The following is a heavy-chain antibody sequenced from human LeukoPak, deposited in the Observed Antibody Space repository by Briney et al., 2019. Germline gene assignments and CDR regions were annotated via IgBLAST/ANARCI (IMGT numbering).Heavy chain of an antibody. V-gene: IGHV3-30*18. CDR2: ISYDGSNK. CDR1: GFTFSSYG. J-gene: IGHJ6*02. D-gene: IGHD3-3*01. Sequence: GGSLRLSCAASGFTFSSYGMHWVRQAPGKGPEWVAVISYDGSNKYYADSVKGRFTISRDNSKNTLYLQMNSLRAEDTAVYYCAKEYYDFWSGYLSYYYYYGMDVWGQGTTVTVSS. CDR3: AKEYYDFWSGYLSYYYYYGMDV.